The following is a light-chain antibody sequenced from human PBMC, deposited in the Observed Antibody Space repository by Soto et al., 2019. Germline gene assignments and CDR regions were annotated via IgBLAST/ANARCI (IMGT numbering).Light chain of an antibody. Sequence: EIVLTQSPGTLSLSPGERATLSCRASQSVSSSYLAWYQQKPGQAPRLLIYGASSRATRIPDRFSGSGSGTDFTLTISSLDPEDFAVYYCQQHGRSPITFGQGTPLEIK. CDR1: QSVSSSY. V-gene: IGKV3-20*01. J-gene: IGKJ5*01. CDR2: GAS. CDR3: QQHGRSPIT.